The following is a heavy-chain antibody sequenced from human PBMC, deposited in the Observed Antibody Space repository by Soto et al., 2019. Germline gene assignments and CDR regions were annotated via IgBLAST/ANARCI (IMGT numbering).Heavy chain of an antibody. CDR1: GYTFTSYT. CDR2: INAGNGRE. V-gene: IGHV1-3*01. Sequence: QVQLEQSGAEVKKPGASVKVSCKTSGYTFTSYTLHWVRQAPGQGLEWMGWINAGNGREKYSQRFQDRVSLSTDKSATTAYMKSKSHRSEKTAMNFCARGGGGVGEASFDSWGQGTLVTVSS. J-gene: IGHJ4*02. D-gene: IGHD3-10*01. CDR3: ARGGGGVGEASFDS.